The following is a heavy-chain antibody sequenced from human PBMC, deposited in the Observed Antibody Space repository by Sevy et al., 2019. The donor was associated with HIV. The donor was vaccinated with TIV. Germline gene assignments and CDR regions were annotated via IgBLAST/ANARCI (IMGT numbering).Heavy chain of an antibody. CDR3: ARDFRIALGPSHRMNF. V-gene: IGHV3-7*01. D-gene: IGHD2-15*01. J-gene: IGHJ4*02. CDR2: IKQDGSEK. CDR1: GFTFSSYW. Sequence: GESLKISCAASGFTFSSYWMNWVRQAPGKGLEWVANIKQDGSEKYYVDSVRGRFTISRDNAKNSLHLQMNSLRAEDTAVYYCARDFRIALGPSHRMNFWGQGTLVTVSS.